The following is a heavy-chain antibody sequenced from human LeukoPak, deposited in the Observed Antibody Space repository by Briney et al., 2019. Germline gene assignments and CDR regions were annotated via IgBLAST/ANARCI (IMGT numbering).Heavy chain of an antibody. CDR1: GFTFSSYA. Sequence: GGSLRLSCAASGFTFSSYAMGWVRQAPGKGLEWVSAITGEGGDTYYADSVKGRFTISKDTSKNTLYLQMNSLLSDDTAMYYCAKGSSDGRPYYSDYWAQGALVTVSS. CDR2: ITGEGGDT. V-gene: IGHV3-23*01. J-gene: IGHJ4*02. CDR3: AKGSSDGRPYYSDY. D-gene: IGHD5-24*01.